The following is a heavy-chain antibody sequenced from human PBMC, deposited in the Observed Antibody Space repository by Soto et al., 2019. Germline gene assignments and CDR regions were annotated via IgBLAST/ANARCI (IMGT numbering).Heavy chain of an antibody. CDR1: GYTFTSYA. D-gene: IGHD3-3*01. Sequence: QVQLVQSGAEVKKPGPSVKVSCKASGYTFTSYAMHWVRQAPGQSLEWMGWINAGNGNTKYSQKFQGRVTITRDTAASTAYMELSSLRSEDTAVYYCARTSGYYFFDYWGQGTLVTVSS. CDR2: INAGNGNT. CDR3: ARTSGYYFFDY. J-gene: IGHJ4*02. V-gene: IGHV1-3*01.